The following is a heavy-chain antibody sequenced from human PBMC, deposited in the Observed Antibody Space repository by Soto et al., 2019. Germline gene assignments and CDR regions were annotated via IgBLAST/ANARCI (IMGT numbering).Heavy chain of an antibody. Sequence: LRLSCAASGFTFSDYYMTWIRRAPGKGLEWVSYISSSGTGIYYPDSVKGRFTISRDNAKKSLYLQMSSLRAEDTAVYYCARAYSDAFDIWGQGTMVTVSS. CDR1: GFTFSDYY. D-gene: IGHD2-15*01. J-gene: IGHJ3*02. V-gene: IGHV3-11*01. CDR3: ARAYSDAFDI. CDR2: ISSSGTGI.